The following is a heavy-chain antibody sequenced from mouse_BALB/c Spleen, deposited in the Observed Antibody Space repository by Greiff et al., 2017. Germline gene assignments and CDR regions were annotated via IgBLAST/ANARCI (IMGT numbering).Heavy chain of an antibody. D-gene: IGHD3-1*01. CDR1: GYSFTDYI. CDR2: INPYYGST. CDR3: ARKGSSGYFYAMDY. Sequence: VQLQQTGPELVKPGASVKISCKASGYSFTDYIMLWVKQSHGKSLEWIGNINPYYGSTSYNLKFKGKATLTVDKSSSTAYMQLNSLTSEDSAVYYCARKGSSGYFYAMDYWGQGTSVTVSS. J-gene: IGHJ4*01. V-gene: IGHV1-39*01.